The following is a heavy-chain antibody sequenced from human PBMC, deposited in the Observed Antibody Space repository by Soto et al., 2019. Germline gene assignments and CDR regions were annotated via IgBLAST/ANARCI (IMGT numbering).Heavy chain of an antibody. CDR3: ARDSYSGSYYYYYGMDV. V-gene: IGHV1-2*04. D-gene: IGHD1-26*01. J-gene: IGHJ6*02. CDR1: GYTFTGYY. Sequence: GASVKVSCKASGYTFTGYYMHWVRQSPGQGLEWMGWINPNSGGTNYAQKFQGWVTMTRDTSISTAYMELSRLRSDDTAVYYCARDSYSGSYYYYYGMDVWGQGTTVTVSS. CDR2: INPNSGGT.